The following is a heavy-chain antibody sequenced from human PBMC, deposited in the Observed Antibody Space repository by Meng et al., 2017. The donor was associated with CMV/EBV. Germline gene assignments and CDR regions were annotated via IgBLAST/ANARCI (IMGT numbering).Heavy chain of an antibody. CDR3: ARDLLAADAFDI. Sequence: CAAAGVTFSSYSMNWVRQAPGKGLEWVSSISSSSSYIYYADSVKGRFTISRDNAKNSLYLQMNSLRAEDTAVYYCARDLLAADAFDIWGQGTMVTVSS. J-gene: IGHJ3*02. V-gene: IGHV3-21*01. D-gene: IGHD2-8*02. CDR2: ISSSSSYI. CDR1: GVTFSSYS.